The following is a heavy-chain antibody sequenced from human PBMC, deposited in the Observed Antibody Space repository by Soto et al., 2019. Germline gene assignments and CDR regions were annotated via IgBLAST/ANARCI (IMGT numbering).Heavy chain of an antibody. J-gene: IGHJ6*02. D-gene: IGHD2-2*02. V-gene: IGHV1-69*06. CDR3: AGYGVPSAIGLGYYYYGMDV. Sequence: QVQLVQSGAEVKKPGSSVKVSCKASGGTSSSNAISWVRRAPGQGLEWRVGITLLFGTANYAQKFQGRVSSTADRSTTEACMELSSLGSEDTAVDYCAGYGVPSAIGLGYYYYGMDVWGQGTTVTVSS. CDR1: GGTSSSNA. CDR2: ITLLFGTA.